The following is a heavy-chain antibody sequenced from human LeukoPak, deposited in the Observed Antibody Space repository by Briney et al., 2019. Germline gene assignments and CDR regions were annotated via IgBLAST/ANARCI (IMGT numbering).Heavy chain of an antibody. CDR2: INPNSGGT. CDR3: ATRPLSHSGSDGAGEY. CDR1: GYTFTGYY. V-gene: IGHV1-2*06. J-gene: IGHJ4*02. D-gene: IGHD1-26*01. Sequence: ASVKVSCKASGYTFTGYYIHWVRQAPGQGLEWMGRINPNSGGTNYAQKFQGRVTMTTDTSISTAYMELSRLRSQATAVYYCATRPLSHSGSDGAGEYWGQGTLVTVSS.